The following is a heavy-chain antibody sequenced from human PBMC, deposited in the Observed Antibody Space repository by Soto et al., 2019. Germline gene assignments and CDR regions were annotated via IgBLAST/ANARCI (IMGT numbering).Heavy chain of an antibody. CDR3: AKDDSNAMDDY. CDR2: ISGSGDST. V-gene: IGHV3-23*01. D-gene: IGHD5-18*01. Sequence: GGSLRLSCAASGFTFSSYHMSCVRQAPGKGLEGASAISGSGDSTYYADSGKSRFTTSRNNSKNTLYLQMNSLRAEDTAIYYCAKDDSNAMDDYWGQGALVTVAS. CDR1: GFTFSSYH. J-gene: IGHJ4*02.